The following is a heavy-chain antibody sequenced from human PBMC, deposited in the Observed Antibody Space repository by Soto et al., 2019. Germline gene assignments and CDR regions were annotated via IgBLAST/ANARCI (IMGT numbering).Heavy chain of an antibody. V-gene: IGHV1-46*01. J-gene: IGHJ1*01. CDR1: GYIFTAYS. CDR2: VNPSGGSA. Sequence: ASVKVSFKTSGYIFTAYSMHWVRQAPGQGLEWMGVVNPSGGSAHYAQSFEGRVTLTRDTSTSTFYMELSSLRSEDTAVYYCAREENCRGGTCYSEYFHHWGQGTLVTVSS. D-gene: IGHD2-15*01. CDR3: AREENCRGGTCYSEYFHH.